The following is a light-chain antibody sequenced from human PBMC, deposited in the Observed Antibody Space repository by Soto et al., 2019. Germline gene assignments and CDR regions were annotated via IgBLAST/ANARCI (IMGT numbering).Light chain of an antibody. Sequence: EIVMTQSPATLSVSPGERATLSCRASQSVSSNLAWYQQKPGQAPRLLIYGASTRATGIPARFSGSRSGTEFPLTISSLHSEDFAVYYCQHYNSWPRTFGQGTKVEIK. CDR1: QSVSSN. J-gene: IGKJ1*01. V-gene: IGKV3-15*01. CDR2: GAS. CDR3: QHYNSWPRT.